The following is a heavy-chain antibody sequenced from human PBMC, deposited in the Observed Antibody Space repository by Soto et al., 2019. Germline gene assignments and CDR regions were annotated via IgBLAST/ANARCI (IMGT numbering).Heavy chain of an antibody. CDR3: ARTIAAAGTSYYYYYMGV. D-gene: IGHD6-13*01. J-gene: IGHJ6*03. Sequence: GESLKISCKGSGYSFTSYWIGWVRQMPGKGLEWMGIIYPGDSDTRYSPSFQGQVTISADKSISTAYLQWSSLKASDTAMYYCARTIAAAGTSYYYYYMGVWGKGTTVTVSS. CDR2: IYPGDSDT. V-gene: IGHV5-51*01. CDR1: GYSFTSYW.